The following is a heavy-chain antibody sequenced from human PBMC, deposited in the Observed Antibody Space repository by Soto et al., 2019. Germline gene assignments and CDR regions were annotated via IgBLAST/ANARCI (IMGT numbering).Heavy chain of an antibody. CDR1: GDSVNSPSYY. CDR2: VFHTGST. D-gene: IGHD3-16*02. J-gene: IGHJ5*02. CDR3: ARGLRYGELSWIDT. V-gene: IGHV4-61*01. Sequence: QVQLQESGPGLVKPSETLSLTCTVSGDSVNSPSYYWTWLRQPPGKGLEWIDYVFHTGSTNYNPSIKSRVTISVDTSKNQFSLRLRSVTVANTAVYYCARGLRYGELSWIDTWGKGILVTVSS.